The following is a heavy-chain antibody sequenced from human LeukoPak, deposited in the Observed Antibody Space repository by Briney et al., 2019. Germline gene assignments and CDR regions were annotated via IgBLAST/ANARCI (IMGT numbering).Heavy chain of an antibody. CDR2: INHSGST. V-gene: IGHV4-34*01. CDR1: GGSFSGYY. J-gene: IGHJ4*02. CDR3: ARESDVDTAITYY. D-gene: IGHD5-18*01. Sequence: SETLSLTCAVYGGSFSGYYWSWIRQPPGKGLEWIGEINHSGSTNYNPSLKSRVTMSVDTSKNQFSLKLNSVTAADTAVYYCARESDVDTAITYYWGQGTLVTVSS.